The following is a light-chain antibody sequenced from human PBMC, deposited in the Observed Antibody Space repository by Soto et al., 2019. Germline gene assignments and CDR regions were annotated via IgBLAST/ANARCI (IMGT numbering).Light chain of an antibody. Sequence: DIQMTQSPSTLSASVGDRVTITCRASQSISTWLAWYQQKPGKAPKLLIYDVSSLESGVPSRFSGSGSGTEFTLSISSLQPDDFATYYCQQSKSYWTFGQGTKVEIK. CDR2: DVS. CDR3: QQSKSYWT. V-gene: IGKV1-5*01. J-gene: IGKJ1*01. CDR1: QSISTW.